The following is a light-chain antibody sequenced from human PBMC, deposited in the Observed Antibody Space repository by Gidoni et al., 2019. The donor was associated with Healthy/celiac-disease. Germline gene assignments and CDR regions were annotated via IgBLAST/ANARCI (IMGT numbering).Light chain of an antibody. CDR2: YED. CDR1: SSNIGNNA. CDR3: AAWDDSLNGWV. V-gene: IGLV1-36*01. J-gene: IGLJ3*02. Sequence: QSVLTQPPSVSEAPRQRFTISFSGSSSNIGNNAVNWYQQLPGKSPKLLIYYEDLLPSGVSDRFSGSKSVTSASLAISGLKSEDEADYYCAAWDDSLNGWVFGGGTKLTVL.